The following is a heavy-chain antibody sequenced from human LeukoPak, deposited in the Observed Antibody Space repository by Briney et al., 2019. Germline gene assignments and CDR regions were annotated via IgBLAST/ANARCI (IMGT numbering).Heavy chain of an antibody. Sequence: GESLKISCKGSGYSFATYWIGWVRQVPGKGLEWMGIIYPDESNSRYSPSFQGQVTISTDKSINTAYLQWSSVKASDTAIYYCARHHYYDTSGSWFVFWGQGTLVTVSS. CDR3: ARHHYYDTSGSWFVF. V-gene: IGHV5-51*01. D-gene: IGHD3-22*01. CDR2: IYPDESNS. J-gene: IGHJ5*01. CDR1: GYSFATYW.